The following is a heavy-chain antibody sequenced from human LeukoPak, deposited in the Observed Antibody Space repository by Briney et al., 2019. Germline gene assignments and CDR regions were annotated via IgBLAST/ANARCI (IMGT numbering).Heavy chain of an antibody. CDR2: LNPNSGGT. CDR1: GYTFTNYY. V-gene: IGHV1-2*02. CDR3: ARVAEDCSSTSCYAGVDY. Sequence: GASVKVSCKTSGYTFTNYYVHWVRQAPGQGLEWMGWLNPNSGGTNYAQNFQGRVTMTRDTSISTAYMELSRLRSDDTAIYYCARVAEDCSSTSCYAGVDYWGQGTLVTVSS. D-gene: IGHD2-2*01. J-gene: IGHJ4*02.